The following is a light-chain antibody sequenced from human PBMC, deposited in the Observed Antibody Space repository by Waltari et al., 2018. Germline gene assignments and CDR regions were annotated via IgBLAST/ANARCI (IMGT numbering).Light chain of an antibody. CDR3: LLYSDGAWV. J-gene: IGLJ3*02. V-gene: IGLV7-43*01. Sequence: QTVVTQEPSLTVSPGGTVTLTCASNTGAVTGAYYPNWFQQKPGQAPRPPIVSTTYKHSCTPARFSGSLLGGQAALTLSGVQPEDESDYYGLLYSDGAWVFGGGTKLTVL. CDR1: TGAVTGAYY. CDR2: STT.